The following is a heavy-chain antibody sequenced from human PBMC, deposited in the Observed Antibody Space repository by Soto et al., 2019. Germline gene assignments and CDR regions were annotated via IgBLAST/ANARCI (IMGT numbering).Heavy chain of an antibody. CDR2: ISYDGSNK. Sequence: GGSLRLSCAASGFTFSSYAMHWVRQAPGKGLEWVAVISYDGSNKYYADSVKGRFTISRDNSKNTLYLQMNSLRAEDTAVYYCARDQKQWLVHDAFDIWGQGTMVTVSS. CDR1: GFTFSSYA. D-gene: IGHD6-19*01. V-gene: IGHV3-30-3*01. CDR3: ARDQKQWLVHDAFDI. J-gene: IGHJ3*02.